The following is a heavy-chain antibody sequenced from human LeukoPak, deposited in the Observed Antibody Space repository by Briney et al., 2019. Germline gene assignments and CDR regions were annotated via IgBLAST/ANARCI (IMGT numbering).Heavy chain of an antibody. CDR3: AKDLRGEGDY. Sequence: PGRSLRLSCAASGFTFDDYAMHWVRQAPGKGLEWVSGISWNSGSIGYADSVKGRFTISRDNAKNSLYLQMNSLRAEDTALYYCAKDLRGEGDYWGQGTLVTVSS. J-gene: IGHJ4*02. V-gene: IGHV3-9*01. CDR2: ISWNSGSI. D-gene: IGHD3-10*01. CDR1: GFTFDDYA.